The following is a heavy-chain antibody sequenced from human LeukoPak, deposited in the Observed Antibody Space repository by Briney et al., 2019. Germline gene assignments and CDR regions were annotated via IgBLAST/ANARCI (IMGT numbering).Heavy chain of an antibody. CDR3: ARDIGATGTISFFDY. CDR2: ISAYNGNI. J-gene: IGHJ4*02. CDR1: VYTFTNFG. D-gene: IGHD6-13*01. V-gene: IGHV1-18*04. Sequence: ASVKVSCKTSVYTFTNFGVSWLRQAPGQGLEWMGWISAYNGNINYAQKLQGRVTMTTDTSTSTAYMELRSLRSDDTAVYYCARDIGATGTISFFDYWGQGTLVTVSS.